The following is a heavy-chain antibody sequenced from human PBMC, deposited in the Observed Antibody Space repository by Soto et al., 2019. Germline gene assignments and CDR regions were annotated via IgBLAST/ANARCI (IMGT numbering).Heavy chain of an antibody. CDR1: GFTFDTHT. J-gene: IGHJ4*01. CDR3: ARAPSNTSVEWLLCADY. CDR2: IISSSTYI. V-gene: IGHV3-21*01. Sequence: EVQLVESGGGLVKPGGSLRLSCATSGFTFDTHTMNWVRQAPGRGLEWVSSIISSSTYIYYADSVRGRFAISRDNAKSSLFLQMNSLRAEDTAVYYCARAPSNTSVEWLLCADYWGHGNLVSVSS. D-gene: IGHD3-3*01.